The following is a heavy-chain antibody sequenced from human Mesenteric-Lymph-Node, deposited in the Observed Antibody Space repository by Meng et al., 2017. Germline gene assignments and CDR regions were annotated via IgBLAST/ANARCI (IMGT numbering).Heavy chain of an antibody. D-gene: IGHD4-11*01. CDR2: IIPIFGTA. J-gene: IGHJ6*02. CDR1: GGTFSSYA. CDR3: ARVVTVTTSGLMDV. Sequence: SVKVSCKASGGTFSSYAISWVRQAPGQGLEWMGGIIPIFGTANYAQKFQGRVKITADKSTSTAYMELSSLRSEDTAVYYCARVVTVTTSGLMDVWGQGTTVTVSS. V-gene: IGHV1-69*06.